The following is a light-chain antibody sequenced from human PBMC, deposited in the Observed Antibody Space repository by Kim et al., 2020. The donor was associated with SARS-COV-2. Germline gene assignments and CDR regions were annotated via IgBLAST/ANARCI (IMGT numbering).Light chain of an antibody. CDR1: QSVGSY. V-gene: IGKV3-11*01. CDR3: QQRANWPTVT. Sequence: EIVLTQSPATLSLSPGERATLSCRASQSVGSYLAWYQQRPGQAPRLLIYDASNRATGIPARFSGSGSGTDFTLTINSLEPKDFAVYYCQQRANWPTVTFGGGTKVEIK. CDR2: DAS. J-gene: IGKJ4*01.